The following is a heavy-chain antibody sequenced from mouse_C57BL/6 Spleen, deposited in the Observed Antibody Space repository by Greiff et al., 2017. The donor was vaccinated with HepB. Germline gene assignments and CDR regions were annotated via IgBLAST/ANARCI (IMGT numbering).Heavy chain of an antibody. V-gene: IGHV3-6*01. CDR2: ISYDGSN. CDR3: ARLHYYAMDY. Sequence: EVQRVESGPGLVKPSQSLSLTCSVTGYSITSGYYWNWIRQFPGNKLEWMGYISYDGSNNYNPSLKNRISITRDTSKNQFFLKLNSVTTEDTATYYCARLHYYAMDYWGQGTSVTVSS. J-gene: IGHJ4*01. CDR1: GYSITSGYY.